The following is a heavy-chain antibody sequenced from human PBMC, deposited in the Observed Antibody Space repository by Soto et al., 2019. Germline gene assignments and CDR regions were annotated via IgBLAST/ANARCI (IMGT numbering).Heavy chain of an antibody. D-gene: IGHD5-12*01. CDR1: GYTFTSYG. J-gene: IGHJ4*02. V-gene: IGHV1-69*13. CDR2: IIPIFGTA. CDR3: ARGDIVATTRYYFDY. Sequence: SVKVSCKASGYTFTSYGISWVRQAPGQGLEWMGGIIPIFGTANYAQKFQGRVTITADESTSTAYMELSSLRSEDTAVYYCARGDIVATTRYYFDYWGQGTLVTVSS.